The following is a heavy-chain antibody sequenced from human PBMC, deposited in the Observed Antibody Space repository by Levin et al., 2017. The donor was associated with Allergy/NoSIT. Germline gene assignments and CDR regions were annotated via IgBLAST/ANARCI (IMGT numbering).Heavy chain of an antibody. J-gene: IGHJ4*02. D-gene: IGHD2-15*01. V-gene: IGHV4-30-4*01. CDR2: IYYSGST. Sequence: LSLTCTVSGGSISSGDYYWSWIRQPPGKGLEWIGYIYYSGSTYYNPSLKSRVTISVDTSKNQFSLKLSSVTAADTAVYYCARGGCSGGSCYSPMDFDYWGQGTLVTVSS. CDR3: ARGGCSGGSCYSPMDFDY. CDR1: GGSISSGDYY.